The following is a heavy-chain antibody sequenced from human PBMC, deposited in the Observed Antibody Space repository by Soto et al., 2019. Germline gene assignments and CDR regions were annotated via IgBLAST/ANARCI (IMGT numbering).Heavy chain of an antibody. CDR1: GGSISSYY. J-gene: IGHJ6*03. D-gene: IGHD3-3*01. V-gene: IGHV4-59*08. Sequence: SETLSLTCTVSGGSISSYYWSWLRQPPGKGLEWIGYIYYSGSTNYNPSLKSRVTISVDTSKNQFSLKLSSVTAADTAVYYCARLWGDFWSGYSYYMDVWGKGTTVTVSS. CDR3: ARLWGDFWSGYSYYMDV. CDR2: IYYSGST.